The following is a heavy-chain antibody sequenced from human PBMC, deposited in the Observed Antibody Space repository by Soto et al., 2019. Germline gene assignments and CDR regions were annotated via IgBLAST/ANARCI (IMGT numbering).Heavy chain of an antibody. V-gene: IGHV4-31*03. CDR3: AREKSHTIFGVVTGGGNWFDP. CDR1: GGSISSGGYY. CDR2: IYYSGST. J-gene: IGHJ5*02. Sequence: SETLSLTCTVSGGSISSGGYYWSWIRQHPGKGLEWIGYIYYSGSTYYNSSLKSRVTISVDTSKNQFSLKLSSVTAADTAVYYCAREKSHTIFGVVTGGGNWFDPWGQGTLVTVSS. D-gene: IGHD3-3*01.